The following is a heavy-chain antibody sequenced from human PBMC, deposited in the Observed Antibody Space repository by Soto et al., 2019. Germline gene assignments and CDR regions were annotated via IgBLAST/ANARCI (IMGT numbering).Heavy chain of an antibody. Sequence: QVHLVESGGGLVKPGGSVRLSCAASGFSCSDSYMSWVRQAPGKGLEWVSYISGSSITISHADSVKGRFTISRDNGKNSVYLQMDSLRAQDTAVYYCARCLGGIPARPFDCWGQGTLVTVSS. V-gene: IGHV3-11*01. J-gene: IGHJ4*02. CDR2: ISGSSITI. CDR1: GFSCSDSY. CDR3: ARCLGGIPARPFDC. D-gene: IGHD6-6*01.